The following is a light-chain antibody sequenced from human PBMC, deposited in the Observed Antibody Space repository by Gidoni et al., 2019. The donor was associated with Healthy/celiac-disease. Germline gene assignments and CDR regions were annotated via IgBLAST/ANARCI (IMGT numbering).Light chain of an antibody. Sequence: DIVMTQSPATLSVSPGERATLSCRASQSVNSNLAWYQQKPGQAPRLLIYGASTRATGIPARFSGSGSGTEFTLTISSLQSEDFAVYYCQQYNNWPPGFGQGTKVEIK. V-gene: IGKV3-15*01. CDR2: GAS. CDR3: QQYNNWPPG. J-gene: IGKJ1*01. CDR1: QSVNSN.